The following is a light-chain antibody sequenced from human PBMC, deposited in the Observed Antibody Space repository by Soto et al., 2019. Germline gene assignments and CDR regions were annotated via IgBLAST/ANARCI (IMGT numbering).Light chain of an antibody. Sequence: EIVLTQSPGTLSLSPGERATLSCRASQSVSSSYLAWYQQKPGQAPRLLIYGASSRATGIPDRFSGSGSGTDFTLTISRLEPEDFAVYYCKQYGSSSQWTFGQGTKVEIK. J-gene: IGKJ1*01. CDR1: QSVSSSY. CDR2: GAS. CDR3: KQYGSSSQWT. V-gene: IGKV3-20*01.